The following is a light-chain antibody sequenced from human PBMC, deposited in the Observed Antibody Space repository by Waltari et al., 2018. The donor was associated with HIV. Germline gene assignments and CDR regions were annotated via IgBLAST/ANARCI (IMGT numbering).Light chain of an antibody. CDR2: RNN. J-gene: IGLJ1*01. V-gene: IGLV10-54*04. Sequence: QAGLTPPPSVSMGLRQTATLPRTGNRNNIVIPVATWLQHHQGPPPKVLSYRNNNRPSGISERFSASTSGNTASLTITGLQPEDEADYYCSAWDSSLKTYVFGTGTKVTVL. CDR3: SAWDSSLKTYV. CDR1: RNNIVIPV.